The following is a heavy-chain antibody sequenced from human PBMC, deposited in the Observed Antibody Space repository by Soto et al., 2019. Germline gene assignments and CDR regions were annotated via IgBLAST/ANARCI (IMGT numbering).Heavy chain of an antibody. CDR3: ARDLGIAVAGTGGWFDP. V-gene: IGHV4-31*03. D-gene: IGHD6-19*01. CDR2: IYHSGST. CDR1: GGSISNGGFY. J-gene: IGHJ5*02. Sequence: SLPCTVSGGSISNGGFYWSWIRQHPGKGLEWIGEIYHSGSTNYNPSLKSRVTISVDKSKNQFSLKLSSVTAADTAVYYCARDLGIAVAGTGGWFDPWGQGTLVTVSS.